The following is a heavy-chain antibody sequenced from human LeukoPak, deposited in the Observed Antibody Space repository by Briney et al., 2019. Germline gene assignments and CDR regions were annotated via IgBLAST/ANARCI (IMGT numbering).Heavy chain of an antibody. D-gene: IGHD5-12*01. CDR3: AKESDSGYHSEGPKT. J-gene: IGHJ5*02. Sequence: PGGSLRLSCTASGFVLSDYGMHWVRQAPGKWLEWVAFVRNDGSNEYYVGSVKGRFTISRDKSKNTLYLQMNSLRAEDTAVYSCAKESDSGYHSEGPKTWGLGTLVTVSS. CDR2: VRNDGSNE. CDR1: GFVLSDYG. V-gene: IGHV3-30*02.